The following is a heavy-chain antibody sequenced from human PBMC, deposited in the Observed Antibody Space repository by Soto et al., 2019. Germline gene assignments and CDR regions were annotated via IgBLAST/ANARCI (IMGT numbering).Heavy chain of an antibody. Sequence: QVQLVESGGGVVQPGRSLRLSCAASGFTLSSYGMHWVRQAPGKGLEWVAVISYDGSNKYYADSVKGRFTISRDNSKNTLYLQMNSLRAEDTAVYYCAKGYSSGWYLDYWGQGTLVTVSS. V-gene: IGHV3-30*18. J-gene: IGHJ4*02. CDR2: ISYDGSNK. CDR3: AKGYSSGWYLDY. CDR1: GFTLSSYG. D-gene: IGHD6-19*01.